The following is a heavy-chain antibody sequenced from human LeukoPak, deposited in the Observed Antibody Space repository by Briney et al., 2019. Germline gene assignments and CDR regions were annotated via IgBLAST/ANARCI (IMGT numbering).Heavy chain of an antibody. D-gene: IGHD1-20*01. J-gene: IGHJ3*02. Sequence: GASVKVSCKASGYTFTNYDIQWVRPATGQGLEWMGWMNPESGKTAYALSFQGRVTMTRDTSTNTAYMELRSLRSEDTATYYCARDNWNDGGAFDIWGQGTMVIVSS. CDR3: ARDNWNDGGAFDI. CDR2: MNPESGKT. V-gene: IGHV1-8*01. CDR1: GYTFTNYD.